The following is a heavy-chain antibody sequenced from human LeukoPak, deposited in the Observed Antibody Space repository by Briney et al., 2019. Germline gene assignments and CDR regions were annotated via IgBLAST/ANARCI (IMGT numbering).Heavy chain of an antibody. J-gene: IGHJ4*02. CDR3: ARAYYDSSGYYFDY. CDR1: GFTFSSYA. CDR2: INSDGSST. Sequence: GGSLRLSCAASGFTFSSYAMNWVRQAPGKGLVWVSRINSDGSSTSYADSVKGRFTISRDNAKNTLYLQMNSLRAEDTAVYYCARAYYDSSGYYFDYWGQGTLVTVSS. D-gene: IGHD3-22*01. V-gene: IGHV3-74*01.